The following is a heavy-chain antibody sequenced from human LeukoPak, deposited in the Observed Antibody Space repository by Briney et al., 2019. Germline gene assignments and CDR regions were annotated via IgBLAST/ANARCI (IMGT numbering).Heavy chain of an antibody. Sequence: SETLSLTCTASGGSISSGSYYWSWIRQPAGKGLEWIGRIYTSGSTNYNPSLKSRVTISVDTSKNQFSLKLSSVTAADTAVYYCASSPSPYYYDSSGYYYYFDYWGQGTLVTVSS. CDR2: IYTSGST. J-gene: IGHJ4*02. D-gene: IGHD3-22*01. V-gene: IGHV4-61*02. CDR3: ASSPSPYYYDSSGYYYYFDY. CDR1: GGSISSGSYY.